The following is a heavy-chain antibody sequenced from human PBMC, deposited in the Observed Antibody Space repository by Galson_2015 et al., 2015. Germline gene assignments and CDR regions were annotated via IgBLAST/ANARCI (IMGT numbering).Heavy chain of an antibody. V-gene: IGHV1-69*02. CDR1: EDTFRRFS. CDR3: ARGPMTPSSWLDP. Sequence: SVKVSCKAAEDTFRRFSITWVRQAPGQGLEWMGRITPILAIQYYAQKFQGRVTITADKSTRTAYMELSSLTSEDTAIYSFARGPMTPSSWLDPWGQGALIIVSS. CDR2: ITPILAIQ. D-gene: IGHD2-15*01. J-gene: IGHJ5*02.